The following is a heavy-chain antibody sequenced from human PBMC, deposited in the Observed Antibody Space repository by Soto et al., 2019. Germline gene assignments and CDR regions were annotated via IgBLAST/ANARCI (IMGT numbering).Heavy chain of an antibody. CDR3: ATQWDFLDYYGLEV. J-gene: IGHJ6*02. CDR2: ISYSGRT. V-gene: IGHV4-30-4*01. D-gene: IGHD1-26*01. CDR1: GGSINSGAYY. Sequence: QVQLQESGPGLVKPSQTLSLTCTVSGGSINSGAYYWNWIRQPPGKRLEWIGRISYSGRTFYNPSLKSRLTFSLDTSRDQSSLRLSSVTAADTAVYSCATQWDFLDYYGLEVWGQGASVIVSS.